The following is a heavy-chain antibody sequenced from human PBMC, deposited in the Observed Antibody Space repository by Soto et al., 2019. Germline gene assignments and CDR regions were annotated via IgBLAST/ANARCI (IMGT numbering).Heavy chain of an antibody. CDR2: IYYSGST. D-gene: IGHD6-19*01. V-gene: IGHV4-59*08. Sequence: NPSETLSLTCTVSGGSISSYYWSWIRQPPGKGLEWIGYIYYSGSTNYNPSLKSRVTISVDTSKNQFSLKLSSVTAADTAVYYCASFYSSGWYPIDYWGQGTLVTVSS. CDR1: GGSISSYY. CDR3: ASFYSSGWYPIDY. J-gene: IGHJ4*02.